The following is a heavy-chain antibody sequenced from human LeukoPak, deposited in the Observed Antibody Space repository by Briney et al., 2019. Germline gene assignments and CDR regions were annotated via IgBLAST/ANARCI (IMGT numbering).Heavy chain of an antibody. CDR1: GFTFTTYW. V-gene: IGHV3-7*03. D-gene: IGHD3-3*01. CDR3: AKDLEITIFGVSFDY. CDR2: IKEDGSDK. Sequence: GGSLRLSCAASGFTFTTYWMSWVRQAPGKGLEWVANIKEDGSDKYYVDSVKGRFTISRDNAKNSVYLQMNSLRAEDTAVYYCAKDLEITIFGVSFDYWGQGTLVTVSS. J-gene: IGHJ4*02.